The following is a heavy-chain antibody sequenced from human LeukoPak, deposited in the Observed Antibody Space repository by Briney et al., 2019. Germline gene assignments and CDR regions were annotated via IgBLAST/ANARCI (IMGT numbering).Heavy chain of an antibody. CDR1: GFTFSSYS. CDR2: ISSSSSYI. J-gene: IGHJ4*02. V-gene: IGHV3-21*01. CDR3: ARAPGPTAAGSPFFDY. Sequence: PGGSLRLSCAASGFTFSSYSMNWVRQAPGKGLEWVSSISSSSSYIYYADSVKGRFTISRDNAKNSLYLQMNSLRAEDTAVYYCARAPGPTAAGSPFFDYWGQGTLVTVSS. D-gene: IGHD6-13*01.